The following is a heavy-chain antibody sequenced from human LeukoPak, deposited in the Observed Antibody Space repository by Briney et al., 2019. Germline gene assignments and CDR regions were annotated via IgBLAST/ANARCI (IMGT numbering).Heavy chain of an antibody. CDR1: GYTFTGYY. J-gene: IGHJ6*03. CDR3: ARVAAEVVGLPGAIGFGWLRRNYYYMDV. CDR2: INPSGGST. Sequence: EASVKVSCKASGYTFTGYYMHLVRQAPGQGLEWMGIINPSGGSTTYAQKLQGRVTMTRDMSTSTVYMDLSSLRSEDTAVYYCARVAAEVVGLPGAIGFGWLRRNYYYMDVWGKGTTVTVSS. V-gene: IGHV1-46*01. D-gene: IGHD2-2*02.